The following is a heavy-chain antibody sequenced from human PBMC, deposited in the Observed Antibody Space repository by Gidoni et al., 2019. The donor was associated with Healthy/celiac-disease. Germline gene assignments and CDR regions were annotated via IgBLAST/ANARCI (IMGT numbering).Heavy chain of an antibody. D-gene: IGHD3-10*01. J-gene: IGHJ6*02. Sequence: QVQLQQWGAGLLKPSETLSLTCAVYGGSFSGYYWSWIRQPPGKGLEWIGEINHSGSTNSNPSLKSRVTISVDTSKNQFSLKLSSVTAADTAVYYCARGRLWFGEFHPRYYYYYYGMDVWGQGTTVTVSS. V-gene: IGHV4-34*01. CDR1: GGSFSGYY. CDR2: INHSGST. CDR3: ARGRLWFGEFHPRYYYYYYGMDV.